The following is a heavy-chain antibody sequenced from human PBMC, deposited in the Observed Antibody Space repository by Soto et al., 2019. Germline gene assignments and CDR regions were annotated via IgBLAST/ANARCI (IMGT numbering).Heavy chain of an antibody. CDR2: IRSKAYGGTT. J-gene: IGHJ4*02. Sequence: GGSLRLSCTASGFTFGDYAMSWFRQAPGKGLEWVGFIRSKAYGGTTEYAASVKGRFTISRDDSKSIAYLQMNSLKTEDTAVYYCTRDLALWEPTGGDYWGQGTLVTVSS. D-gene: IGHD1-26*01. V-gene: IGHV3-49*03. CDR1: GFTFGDYA. CDR3: TRDLALWEPTGGDY.